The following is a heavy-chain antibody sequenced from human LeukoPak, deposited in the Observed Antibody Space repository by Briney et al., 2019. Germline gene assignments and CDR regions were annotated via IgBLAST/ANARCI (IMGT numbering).Heavy chain of an antibody. D-gene: IGHD6-6*01. J-gene: IGHJ5*02. Sequence: ASEILSLTCAVYGESFSDHYWTWIRQSPGKGLEWIGEIHHGGTTNYNPSFKSRVTISVDTSKNQFSLKLSSVTAADTAVYYCARHPALSIAAPSRFDPWGQGTLVTVSS. CDR1: GESFSDHY. CDR2: IHHGGTT. CDR3: ARHPALSIAAPSRFDP. V-gene: IGHV4-34*01.